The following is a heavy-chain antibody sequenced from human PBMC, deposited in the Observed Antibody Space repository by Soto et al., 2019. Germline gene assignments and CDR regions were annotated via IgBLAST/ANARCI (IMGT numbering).Heavy chain of an antibody. CDR2: ISSSSINI. CDR3: VRDQEWMAIYYYYGMGV. D-gene: IGHD2-21*01. CDR1: GFTFSTYN. V-gene: IGHV3-48*02. J-gene: IGHJ6*01. Sequence: GGSLRLSCAASGFTFSTYNMYWVRQAPGKGLEWVSYISSSSINIYYADSVKGRFTISRDHAKNSLYLQMNSLRDEDTAVYYCVRDQEWMAIYYYYGMGVWGQGTTGAVSS.